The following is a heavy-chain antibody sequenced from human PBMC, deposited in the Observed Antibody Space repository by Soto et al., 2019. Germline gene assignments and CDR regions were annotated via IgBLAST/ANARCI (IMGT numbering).Heavy chain of an antibody. J-gene: IGHJ5*02. D-gene: IGHD1-1*01. Sequence: EVQLVQSGAEVKKPGEFLRISCQGSGYNFTTHWIAWVRQKPGSGLEYMGVIYPGDSDTIYSPSFRGQVSISADKSTNTGYLHVGLVKASDTAIYYCARRAQMENSALSLSGWFDAWGEGTRVTVSS. CDR2: IYPGDSDT. CDR1: GYNFTTHW. CDR3: ARRAQMENSALSLSGWFDA. V-gene: IGHV5-51*01.